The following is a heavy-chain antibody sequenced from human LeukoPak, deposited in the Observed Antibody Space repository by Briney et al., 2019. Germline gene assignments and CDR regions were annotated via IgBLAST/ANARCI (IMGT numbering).Heavy chain of an antibody. V-gene: IGHV1-46*01. D-gene: IGHD2-2*01. CDR3: ARVRYCTSTSCPDFDC. CDR1: GYTFSSYY. Sequence: GASVKVSCKASGYTFSSYYMHWVRQAPGQGLEWMGMINPSGGSTNYAQRFRGRVTMTRDTSTSTVYMELSSLRSEDTAVYSCARVRYCTSTSCPDFDCWGQGTLVTVSS. J-gene: IGHJ4*02. CDR2: INPSGGST.